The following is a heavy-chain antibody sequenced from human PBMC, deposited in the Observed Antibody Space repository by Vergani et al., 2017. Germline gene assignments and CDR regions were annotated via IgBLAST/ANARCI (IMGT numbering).Heavy chain of an antibody. D-gene: IGHD5-18*01. Sequence: QVQLVQSGAEVKKPGASVTVSCKASGYTFTSYDINWVRQATGQGLEWMGWMNPNSGNTGYAQQFQGRVTMTRNTSISTAYMELSSLRSEDTAVYYCARLGYSYGPYYYYYYMDVWGKGTTVTVSS. CDR2: MNPNSGNT. CDR3: ARLGYSYGPYYYYYYMDV. J-gene: IGHJ6*03. CDR1: GYTFTSYD. V-gene: IGHV1-8*01.